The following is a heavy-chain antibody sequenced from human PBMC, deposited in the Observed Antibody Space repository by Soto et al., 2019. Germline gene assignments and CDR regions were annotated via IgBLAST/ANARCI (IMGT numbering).Heavy chain of an antibody. J-gene: IGHJ4*02. CDR3: ARDAAVGLFDY. V-gene: IGHV1-18*01. CDR2: ISAYNGNT. CDR1: GYTFTSYG. D-gene: IGHD1-26*01. Sequence: QVQLVQSGAEVKKPGASVKVSCKASGYTFTSYGISWVRQAPGQGLEWMGWISAYNGNTKYAQKLQGRVTMTTDTATSTAYMELRGLRSDATALYYCARDAAVGLFDYWGQGTLVTVSS.